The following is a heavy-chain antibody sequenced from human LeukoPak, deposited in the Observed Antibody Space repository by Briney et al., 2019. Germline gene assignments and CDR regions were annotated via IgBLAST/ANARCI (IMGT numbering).Heavy chain of an antibody. D-gene: IGHD2-15*01. CDR3: ARGENPIVVVVAASYYGMDV. CDR2: ISSSCSTI. Sequence: PGGSLRLSCAASGFTFSDYYMIWLRQAPGKGLEGVSYISSSCSTIYYADSVKGRFTISRDNAKNSLYLQMNSLRAEDTAVYYCARGENPIVVVVAASYYGMDVWGQGTTVTVSS. V-gene: IGHV3-11*01. J-gene: IGHJ6*02. CDR1: GFTFSDYY.